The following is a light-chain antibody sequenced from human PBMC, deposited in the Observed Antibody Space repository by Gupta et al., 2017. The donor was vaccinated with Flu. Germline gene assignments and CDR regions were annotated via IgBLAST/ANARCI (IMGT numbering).Light chain of an antibody. J-gene: IGKJ2*03. CDR1: QTINNNY. CDR2: AAS. Sequence: SLSPGERATLSCRASQTINNNYIAWYQQKPGQAPRLLIYAASSRAAGIPDTFSGSGSGTDFTLTISRLEPEDFAVYYCQQYGTSSLYSFGQGTKLEIK. V-gene: IGKV3-20*01. CDR3: QQYGTSSLYS.